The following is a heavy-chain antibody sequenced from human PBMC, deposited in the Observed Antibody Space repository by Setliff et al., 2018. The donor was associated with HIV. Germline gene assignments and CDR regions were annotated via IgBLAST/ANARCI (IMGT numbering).Heavy chain of an antibody. D-gene: IGHD1-26*01. Sequence: GGSLRLSCAASGFTFNTYSMNWVRQAPGKGLEWVSSISSSGSSSGSYIYYVDSVKGRFTISRDNAKNSLYLQMNSLRAEDTAVYYCARAKTSGTYYGWSYWGQGTLVTVSS. CDR3: ARAKTSGTYYGWSY. J-gene: IGHJ4*02. CDR1: GFTFNTYS. V-gene: IGHV3-21*04. CDR2: ISSSGSSSGSYI.